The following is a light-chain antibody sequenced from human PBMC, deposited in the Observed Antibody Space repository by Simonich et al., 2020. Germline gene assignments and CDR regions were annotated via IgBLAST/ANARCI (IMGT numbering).Light chain of an antibody. CDR3: QQYGSSPWT. V-gene: IGKV3D-20*01. CDR1: QRVSSSY. Sequence: EIVLTQSPGTLSLSPGERATLSCRASQRVSSSYLAWYQQKPGLAPRLLIYDASSRATGIPDRVSGSGSGTDFTLTISRLEPEDFAVYYCQQYGSSPWTFGQGTKVEIK. CDR2: DAS. J-gene: IGKJ1*01.